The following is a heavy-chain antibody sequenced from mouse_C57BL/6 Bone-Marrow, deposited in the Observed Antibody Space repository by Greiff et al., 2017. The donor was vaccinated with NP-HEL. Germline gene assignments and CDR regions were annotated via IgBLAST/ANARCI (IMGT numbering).Heavy chain of an antibody. Sequence: EVQVVESGAELVRPGASVQLSCTASGFNIKDDYMHWVKQRPEQGLEWIGWIDPENGDTEYASKFQVTATITADTSANTASLQLSSLTSEDTAVYYCTPSSFTTRVDYWGQGTTLTVSA. CDR1: GFNIKDDY. CDR3: TPSSFTTRVDY. CDR2: IDPENGDT. D-gene: IGHD1-1*01. J-gene: IGHJ2*01. V-gene: IGHV14-4*01.